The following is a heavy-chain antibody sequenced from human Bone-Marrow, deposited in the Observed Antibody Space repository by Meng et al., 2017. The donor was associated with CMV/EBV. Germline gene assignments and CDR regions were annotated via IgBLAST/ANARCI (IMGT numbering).Heavy chain of an antibody. CDR1: GYTFTGYY. V-gene: IGHV1-2*02. J-gene: IGHJ4*02. CDR2: INPNSGGT. D-gene: IGHD2-15*01. CDR3: ARRVASVVAGSLDY. Sequence: ASVKVSCKASGYTFTGYYMHWVRQAPGQGLEWMGWINPNSGGTNYAQKFQGRVTMTRDTSISTAYMELSRLRSDDTAVYSCARRVASVVAGSLDYWGQGTLVTVSS.